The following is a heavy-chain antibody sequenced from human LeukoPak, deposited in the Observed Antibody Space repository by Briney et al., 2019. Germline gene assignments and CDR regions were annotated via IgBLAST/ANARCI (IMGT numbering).Heavy chain of an antibody. V-gene: IGHV3-15*01. D-gene: IGHD2-15*01. Sequence: GGFLRLSCAASGFIFSNAWVSWVRRAPGKGLEWVGRIRSKTDGGTSDYAAPVKGRFTISRDDSKNTLYLEMRSLNTEDTAVYHCTKSLYCSRATCDSWGQGTLVTVSS. J-gene: IGHJ5*01. CDR3: TKSLYCSRATCDS. CDR2: IRSKTDGGTS. CDR1: GFIFSNAW.